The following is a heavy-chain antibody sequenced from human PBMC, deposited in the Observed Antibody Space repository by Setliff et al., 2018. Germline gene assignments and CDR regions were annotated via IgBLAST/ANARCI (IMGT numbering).Heavy chain of an antibody. V-gene: IGHV3-21*01. CDR2: ISSSSSYI. J-gene: IGHJ3*02. CDR1: GFTFSRYT. CDR3: ARTESPDTYGDPDDAFDI. D-gene: IGHD4-17*01. Sequence: GGSLRLSCAASGFTFSRYTINWVRQAPGKGLEWVSSISSSSSYIYYTDSVKGRFAISRDNAKNSLYLQMNSLRVEDTAVYYCARTESPDTYGDPDDAFDIWGQGTMVTVSS.